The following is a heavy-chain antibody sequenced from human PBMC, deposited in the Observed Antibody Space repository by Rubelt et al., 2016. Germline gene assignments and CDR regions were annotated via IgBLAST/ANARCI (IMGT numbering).Heavy chain of an antibody. CDR3: ARLDKGYCSSNSCKRYWFDP. D-gene: IGHD2-2*01. V-gene: IGHV4-4*02. CDR2: IYHSGST. J-gene: IGHJ5*02. Sequence: EWIGEIYHSGSTTYNPSLTRRVPISVDKSKNQFSLKLSSVTAADTAVYYCARLDKGYCSSNSCKRYWFDPWGQGTLVTVSS.